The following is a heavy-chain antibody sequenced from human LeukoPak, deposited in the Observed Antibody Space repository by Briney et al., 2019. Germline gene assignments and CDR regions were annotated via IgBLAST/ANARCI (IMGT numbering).Heavy chain of an antibody. J-gene: IGHJ4*02. CDR2: IKEDGSET. CDR1: GFTFSSHW. V-gene: IGHV3-7*01. Sequence: GGSLRLSCAASGFTFSSHWVTWVRQAPGKGLEWVANIKEDGSETYYVDSVKGRFTITRDNAKNSLYLQMNSLRPEDTAVYYCARDKDGIVVVPAAMRPLYSFDYWGQGTLVTVSS. CDR3: ARDKDGIVVVPAAMRPLYSFDY. D-gene: IGHD2-2*01.